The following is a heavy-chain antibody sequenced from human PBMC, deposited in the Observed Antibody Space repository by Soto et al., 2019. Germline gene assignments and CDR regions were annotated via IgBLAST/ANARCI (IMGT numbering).Heavy chain of an antibody. Sequence: PSETLSLTCTVSGGSISSGSYYWSWIRQHPGKGLEWIGYIYYSGSTYYNPSLKSRVTISVDTSKNQFSLKLSSVTAADTAVYYCARARGTHYWYFDLWGRGTLVTVSS. V-gene: IGHV4-31*03. CDR3: ARARGTHYWYFDL. D-gene: IGHD1-1*01. CDR2: IYYSGST. CDR1: GGSISSGSYY. J-gene: IGHJ2*01.